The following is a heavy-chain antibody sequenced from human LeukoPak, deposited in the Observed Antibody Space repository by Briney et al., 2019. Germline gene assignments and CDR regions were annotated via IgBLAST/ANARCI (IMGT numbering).Heavy chain of an antibody. J-gene: IGHJ4*02. CDR2: IYSGGST. CDR3: ARGGSGYYPNDY. V-gene: IGHV3-66*01. Sequence: GGSLRLSCAASGFTVSSNYMSWVRQAPGKGLEWVSVIYSGGSTYYADSVKGRSTISRDNSKNTLYLQMNSLRAEDTAVYYCARGGSGYYPNDYWGQGTLVTVSS. D-gene: IGHD3-22*01. CDR1: GFTVSSNY.